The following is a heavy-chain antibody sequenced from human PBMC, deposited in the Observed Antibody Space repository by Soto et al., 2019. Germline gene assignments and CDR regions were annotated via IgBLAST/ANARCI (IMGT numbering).Heavy chain of an antibody. V-gene: IGHV1-69*01. CDR3: ARDHYAAVAGTGVLDY. CDR2: IIPIFGTA. Sequence: QVQLVQSGAEVKKPGSSVKVSCKASGDTFSSYAISWVRQAPGQGLEWMGGIIPIFGTANYAQKFQGRVTITADESTSTAYMELSSLRSEDTAVYYCARDHYAAVAGTGVLDYWGQGTLVTVSS. J-gene: IGHJ4*02. D-gene: IGHD6-19*01. CDR1: GDTFSSYA.